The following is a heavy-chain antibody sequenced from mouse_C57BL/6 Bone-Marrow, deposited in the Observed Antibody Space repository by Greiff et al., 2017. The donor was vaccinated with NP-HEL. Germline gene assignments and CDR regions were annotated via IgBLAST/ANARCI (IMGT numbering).Heavy chain of an antibody. V-gene: IGHV14-2*01. CDR3: ARDYYSSSYVKYYAMDY. CDR2: IDPEDGDT. J-gene: IGHJ4*01. Sequence: VQLKESGAELVKPGASVKLSCTASGFNIKDYYMHWVKQRTEQGLEWIGRIDPEDGDTKYAPKFQGKATITADTSSNTAYLQLSSLTSEDTAVYYCARDYYSSSYVKYYAMDYWGQGTSVTVSS. D-gene: IGHD1-1*01. CDR1: GFNIKDYY.